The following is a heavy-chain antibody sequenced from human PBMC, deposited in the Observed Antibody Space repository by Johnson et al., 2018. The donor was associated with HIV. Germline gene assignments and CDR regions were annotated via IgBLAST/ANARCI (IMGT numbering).Heavy chain of an antibody. V-gene: IGHV3-30*04. CDR3: AKSGYSGSYDRMGAFDI. CDR1: AFTFSSYA. Sequence: QMQLVESGGGVVQPGRSLRLSCAASAFTFSSYAMHWVRQAPGKGLEWVAVISYDASNKYYADSVKGRFTISRDNSKNTLYLQMNSLGAEDTAVYYCAKSGYSGSYDRMGAFDIWGQGTTVTVSS. D-gene: IGHD1-26*01. J-gene: IGHJ3*02. CDR2: ISYDASNK.